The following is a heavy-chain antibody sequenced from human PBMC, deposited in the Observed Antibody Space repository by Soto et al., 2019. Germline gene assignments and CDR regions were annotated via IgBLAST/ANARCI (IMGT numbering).Heavy chain of an antibody. J-gene: IGHJ6*04. D-gene: IGHD2-15*01. CDR3: ARDDVLCDGGRCYGVSLDV. CDR1: GFTVSSKY. Sequence: EVHVVESGGGLVQPGGSLGLSCAASGFTVSSKYMSWVRQAPGKGLEWVSLIQSGGPTYYADSVKGRFTISRDTSENTLHLQMDSLRAEDTAVYYCARDDVLCDGGRCYGVSLDVWGKGTTVTVSS. CDR2: IQSGGPT. V-gene: IGHV3-66*01.